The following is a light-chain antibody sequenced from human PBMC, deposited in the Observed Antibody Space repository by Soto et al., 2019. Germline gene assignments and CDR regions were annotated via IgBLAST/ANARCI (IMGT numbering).Light chain of an antibody. J-gene: IGKJ4*01. CDR2: GAS. CDR1: QSISDT. CDR3: QHYVNWPLT. V-gene: IGKV3-15*01. Sequence: EIVMTQSPATLSVSPGGRATLSCRASQSISDTLAWYQQKPGQAPRLLIYGASRRATGFPARFSGSGSGTDFTLTISSLQSEDFAVYYCQHYVNWPLTFGGGTKVDIK.